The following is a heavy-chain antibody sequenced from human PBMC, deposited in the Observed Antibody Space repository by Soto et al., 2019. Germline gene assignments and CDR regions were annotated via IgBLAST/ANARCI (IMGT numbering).Heavy chain of an antibody. CDR3: ARCKCSSWPGADFDY. Sequence: QVQLVQSGAEVKKPGASVKVSCKASGYTFTGYYMHWVRQAPGQGLEWMGWINPNSGGTNYAQKFQGWVTMTRDTSISTAYMELSRLRSDDTAVYYCARCKCSSWPGADFDYWGQGTLVTVSS. V-gene: IGHV1-2*04. J-gene: IGHJ4*02. D-gene: IGHD6-13*01. CDR2: INPNSGGT. CDR1: GYTFTGYY.